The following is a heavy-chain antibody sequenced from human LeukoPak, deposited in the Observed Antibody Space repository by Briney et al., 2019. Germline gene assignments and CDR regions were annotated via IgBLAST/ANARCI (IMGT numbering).Heavy chain of an antibody. Sequence: SGTLSLTCTVSGGSISSGSYYWSWIRQPAGKGLEWIGRIYTSGSTNYNPSLKSRVTISVDTSKNQFSLKLSSVTAADTAVYYCARVVGLAARPYYYYMDVWGKGTTVTVSS. CDR2: IYTSGST. CDR3: ARVVGLAARPYYYYMDV. V-gene: IGHV4-61*02. D-gene: IGHD6-6*01. CDR1: GGSISSGSYY. J-gene: IGHJ6*03.